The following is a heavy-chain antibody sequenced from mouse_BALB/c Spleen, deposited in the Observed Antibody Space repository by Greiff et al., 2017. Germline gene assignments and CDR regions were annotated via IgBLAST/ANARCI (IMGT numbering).Heavy chain of an antibody. J-gene: IGHJ4*01. Sequence: EVKLMESGGGLVKLGGSLKLSCAASGFTFSSYYMSWVRQTPEKRLELVAAINSNGGSTYYPDTVKGRFTISRDNAKNTLYLQMSSLKSEDTALYYCARPRYYGSSYDAMDYWGQGTSVTVSS. CDR2: INSNGGST. CDR1: GFTFSSYY. D-gene: IGHD1-1*01. CDR3: ARPRYYGSSYDAMDY. V-gene: IGHV5-6-2*01.